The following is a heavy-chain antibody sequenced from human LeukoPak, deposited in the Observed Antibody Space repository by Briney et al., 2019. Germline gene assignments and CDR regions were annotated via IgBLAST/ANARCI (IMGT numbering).Heavy chain of an antibody. J-gene: IGHJ3*02. Sequence: SETLSLTCTVSGDSISSFFWTWIRQPPGKGLEWIGYVYYTGSNNYSPSLKSRVSISVDTSNNQFSLKLSSVTAADTAVYYCATWYDYDTSGYYDGAFDIWGQGTMVTVSS. CDR1: GDSISSFF. CDR2: VYYTGSN. V-gene: IGHV4-59*08. D-gene: IGHD3-22*01. CDR3: ATWYDYDTSGYYDGAFDI.